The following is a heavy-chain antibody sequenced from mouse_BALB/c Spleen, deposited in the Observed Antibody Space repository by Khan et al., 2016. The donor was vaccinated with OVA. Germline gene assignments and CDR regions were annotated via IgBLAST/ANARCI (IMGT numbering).Heavy chain of an antibody. J-gene: IGHJ4*01. D-gene: IGHD1-1*02. CDR1: GYSITSDYA. CDR3: ERGGSRYDYAMNY. Sequence: EVELVESGPGLVKPSQSLSLTCTVTGYSITSDYAWNWIRQFPVNKLEWMGYISSSGSTNYNPALKSRISITRDTSKNQFFLQLNSVTTEDTATNYGERGGSRYDYAMNYWGQGTSVTVSS. V-gene: IGHV3-2*02. CDR2: ISSSGST.